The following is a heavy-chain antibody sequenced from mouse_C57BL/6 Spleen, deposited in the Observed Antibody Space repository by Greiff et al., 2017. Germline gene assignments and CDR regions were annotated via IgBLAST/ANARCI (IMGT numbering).Heavy chain of an antibody. J-gene: IGHJ1*03. D-gene: IGHD1-1*01. CDR3: TRDYGSLWYFDV. V-gene: IGHV5-9-1*02. CDR1: GFTFSSYA. Sequence: EVMLVESGAGLVKPGGSLKLSCAASGFTFSSYAMSWVRQTPEKRLEWVAYISSGGDYIYYADTVKGRFTISRDNARNTLYLQMSSLKSEDTAMYYCTRDYGSLWYFDVWGTGTTVTVSS. CDR2: ISSGGDYI.